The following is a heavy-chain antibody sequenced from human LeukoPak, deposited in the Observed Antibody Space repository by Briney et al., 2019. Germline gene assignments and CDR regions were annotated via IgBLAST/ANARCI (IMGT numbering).Heavy chain of an antibody. CDR1: GYTFTSYY. CDR3: ARDSGGKWLSYDAFDI. J-gene: IGHJ3*02. Sequence: ASVKVSCKASGYTFTSYYMHWVRQAPGQGLEWMGIINPSGGSTSYAQKFQGRVTMTRDMSTSTVYMELRSLRSDDTAVYYCARDSGGKWLSYDAFDIWGQGTMVTVSS. CDR2: INPSGGST. V-gene: IGHV1-46*01. D-gene: IGHD3-3*01.